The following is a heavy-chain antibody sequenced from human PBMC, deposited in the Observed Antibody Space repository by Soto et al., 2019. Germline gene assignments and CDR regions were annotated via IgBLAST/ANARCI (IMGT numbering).Heavy chain of an antibody. CDR3: ARDWDNDYDSSLDY. J-gene: IGHJ4*02. CDR1: GFTFSSYG. D-gene: IGHD3-22*01. Sequence: GGSLRLSCAASGFTFSSYGMHWVRQAPGKGLEWVAVIWYDGSNKYYADSVKGRFTISRDNSKNTLYLQMNSLRAEDTAVYYCARDWDNDYDSSLDYWAQGTLVTVSS. CDR2: IWYDGSNK. V-gene: IGHV3-33*01.